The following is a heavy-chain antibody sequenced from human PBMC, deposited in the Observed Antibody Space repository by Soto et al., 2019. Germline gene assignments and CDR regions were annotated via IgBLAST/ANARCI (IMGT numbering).Heavy chain of an antibody. CDR3: ARLTVGDHMFSF. V-gene: IGHV4-39*01. Sequence: QLQESGRGLVKPSETLSLTCTVSGASVGDSTYQWGWVRQPPGKGVEWLGSVDYTGSSSTGSTYDNPSLRDRVTFAVDTSKNQVSLSLSGVTAADTALYHCARLTVGDHMFSFWGQGTQVTVSS. CDR2: VDYTGSSSTGST. D-gene: IGHD3-10*02. J-gene: IGHJ4*02. CDR1: GASVGDSTYQ.